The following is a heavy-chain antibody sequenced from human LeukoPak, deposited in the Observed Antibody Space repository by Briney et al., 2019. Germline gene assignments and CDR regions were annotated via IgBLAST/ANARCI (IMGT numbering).Heavy chain of an antibody. CDR3: AKDGGTVTTEGYFDL. CDR1: GFTFDDYA. J-gene: IGHJ2*01. CDR2: ISWNSGSI. Sequence: GGSLRLSCAASGFTFDDYAMHWVRQAPGKGLEWVSGISWNSGSIGYADSVKGRFTISRDNAKNSLYLQMNSLRAEDTALYYCAKDGGTVTTEGYFDLWGRGTLVTVSS. D-gene: IGHD4-17*01. V-gene: IGHV3-9*01.